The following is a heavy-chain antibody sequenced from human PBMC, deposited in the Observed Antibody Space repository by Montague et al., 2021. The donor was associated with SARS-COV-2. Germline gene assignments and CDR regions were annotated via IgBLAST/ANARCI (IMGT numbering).Heavy chain of an antibody. CDR3: ARDLRDYDILTGYL. V-gene: IGHV3-48*03. Sequence: SLRLSFPASGFTFSSYEMNWVRQAPGKGLEWVSYITSSGSTIYSADSVKGRFTISRDNAKNSLFLQMNSLRAEDTAVYYCARDLRDYDILTGYLWGQGTLVTVSS. CDR2: ITSSGSTI. CDR1: GFTFSSYE. D-gene: IGHD3-9*01. J-gene: IGHJ4*02.